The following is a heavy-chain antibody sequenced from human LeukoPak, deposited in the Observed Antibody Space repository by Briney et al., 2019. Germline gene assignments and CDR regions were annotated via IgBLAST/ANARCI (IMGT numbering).Heavy chain of an antibody. J-gene: IGHJ4*02. Sequence: PGGSLRLSCAASGFTFSSYAMSWVRQAPGKGLEGVSAISGSGGSTYYADSVKGRFTISRDNSKNTLYLQMNSLRAEDTAVYYCAKDRGSGSPHPGAYYFDYWGQGTLVTVSS. CDR3: AKDRGSGSPHPGAYYFDY. CDR2: ISGSGGST. V-gene: IGHV3-23*01. D-gene: IGHD1-26*01. CDR1: GFTFSSYA.